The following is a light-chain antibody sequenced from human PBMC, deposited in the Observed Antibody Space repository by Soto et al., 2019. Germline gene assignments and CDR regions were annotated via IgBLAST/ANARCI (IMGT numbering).Light chain of an antibody. CDR2: AAS. V-gene: IGKV1-39*01. CDR3: HQSYDIPT. CDR1: QNINSY. J-gene: IGKJ5*01. Sequence: DIQMTQSPSSLSASLGDRFTITFRARQNINSYLNWYQQKPGKAPKLLIYAASSLQSGVPSRFSGSGSGTDFTLTVSSLQPEDFATYYCHQSYDIPTFGQGTRLEIK.